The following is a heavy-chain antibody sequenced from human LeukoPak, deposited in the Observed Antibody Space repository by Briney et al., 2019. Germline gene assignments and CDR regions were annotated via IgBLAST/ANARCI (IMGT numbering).Heavy chain of an antibody. CDR2: IHSGDGST. V-gene: IGHV1-46*01. CDR1: GYTVSRYN. D-gene: IGHD3-16*01. Sequence: ASVKVSCKASGYTVSRYNMHLVRQAPGQGLEWVGRIHSGDGSTHYAQKFQGRVTMTSDLSTNTVYMEVSSLTSEDTTVYYCAREKMGDMYFDYWGQGTLVIVSS. J-gene: IGHJ4*02. CDR3: AREKMGDMYFDY.